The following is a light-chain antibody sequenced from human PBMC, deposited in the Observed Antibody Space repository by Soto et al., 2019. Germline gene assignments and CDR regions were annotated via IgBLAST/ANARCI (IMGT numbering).Light chain of an antibody. Sequence: QPVVTQPASVSGSPGQSITISCTRSSTDFENYNLVSWYQHCPDKAPKLIIYEGTKRPSEISDRFSGSESDTTASLIISGLQPEDEADYYCSSYAGSSARVVFGGGTKLTVL. CDR3: SSYAGSSARVV. CDR2: EGT. J-gene: IGLJ2*01. V-gene: IGLV2-23*01. CDR1: STDFENYNL.